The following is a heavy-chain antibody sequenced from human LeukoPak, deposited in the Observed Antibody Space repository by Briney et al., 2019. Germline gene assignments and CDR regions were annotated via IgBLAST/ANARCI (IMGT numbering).Heavy chain of an antibody. CDR1: GFTFSSYA. J-gene: IGHJ4*02. CDR2: ISGSCGST. CDR3: AKDLLRTSCCRFDY. V-gene: IGHV3-23*01. Sequence: GGSLRLSCAASGFTFSSYAMSWVRQAPGKGLEWVSAISGSCGSTYYADSVKGRFTISRDNSKNTLYLQMNSLRAEDTAVYYCAKDLLRTSCCRFDYWGQGTLVTVSS. D-gene: IGHD2-2*01.